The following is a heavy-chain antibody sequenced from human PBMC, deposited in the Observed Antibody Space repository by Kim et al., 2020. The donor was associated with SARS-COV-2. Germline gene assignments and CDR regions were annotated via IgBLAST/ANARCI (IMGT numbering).Heavy chain of an antibody. Sequence: GGSLRLSCAASGFTFSSYAMSWVRQAPGKGLEWVSAISGSGGSTYYADSVKGRFTISRDNSKNTLYLQMNSLRAEDTAVYYCAKLESDCSSTSCYPGFDYWGQGTLVTVSS. J-gene: IGHJ4*02. D-gene: IGHD2-2*01. CDR3: AKLESDCSSTSCYPGFDY. CDR2: ISGSGGST. CDR1: GFTFSSYA. V-gene: IGHV3-23*01.